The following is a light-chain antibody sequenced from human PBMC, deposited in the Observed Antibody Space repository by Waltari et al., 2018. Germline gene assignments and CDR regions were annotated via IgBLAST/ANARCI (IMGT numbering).Light chain of an antibody. J-gene: IGKJ3*01. Sequence: DIEMTQSPSSLSAFVGDRVTITCRASQSVSTFLNWYQQKPGKAPKLLIYAASSLQSGVPPRFSGGGSGTDFTLTISSLQPEDFATYFCQQSFDNTRITFGPGTKVDVK. CDR1: QSVSTF. V-gene: IGKV1-39*01. CDR2: AAS. CDR3: QQSFDNTRIT.